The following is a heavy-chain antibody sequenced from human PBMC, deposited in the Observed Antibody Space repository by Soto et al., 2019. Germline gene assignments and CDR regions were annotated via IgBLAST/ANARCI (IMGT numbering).Heavy chain of an antibody. V-gene: IGHV3-53*04. J-gene: IGHJ3*02. CDR1: GFTVSSNY. CDR2: IFTGGSR. Sequence: EVQLVESGGGLVQPGGSLRLSCAASGFTVSSNYMSWVRQAPGKGLEWVSVIFTGGSRYDADYVKGRFTISRHSSKNTVYLQMNSLRAEDTAVYYCARDRYSSGWLDAFDIWGQGTMVTVSS. CDR3: ARDRYSSGWLDAFDI. D-gene: IGHD6-19*01.